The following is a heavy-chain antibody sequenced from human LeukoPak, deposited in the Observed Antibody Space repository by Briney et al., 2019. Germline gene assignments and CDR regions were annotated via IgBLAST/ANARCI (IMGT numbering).Heavy chain of an antibody. CDR3: ARDLGGSGSYYNVGMDV. J-gene: IGHJ6*04. CDR2: ISYDGSNK. Sequence: PGGSLRLSCAASGFTFSSYAMHWVRQAPGKGLEWVAVISYDGSNKYYADSVKGRFTISRDNPKNTLYLQMNSLRAEDTAVYYCARDLGGSGSYYNVGMDVRGKGTTVTVSS. D-gene: IGHD3-10*01. V-gene: IGHV3-30*04. CDR1: GFTFSSYA.